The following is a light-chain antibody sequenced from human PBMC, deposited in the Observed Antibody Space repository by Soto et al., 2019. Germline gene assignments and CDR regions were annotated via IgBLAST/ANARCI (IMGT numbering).Light chain of an antibody. V-gene: IGLV2-14*03. CDR3: SSYTSSSTRV. CDR1: SSDVGAYDF. CDR2: EVS. Sequence: QSVLTQPASVSGSPGQSITISCTGTSSDVGAYDFVSWYQQHPDKAPKLMIYEVSNRPSGVSNRFSGSKSVNTATLTISWLQVEDEADYYCSSYTSSSTRVFGTGTKFTVL. J-gene: IGLJ1*01.